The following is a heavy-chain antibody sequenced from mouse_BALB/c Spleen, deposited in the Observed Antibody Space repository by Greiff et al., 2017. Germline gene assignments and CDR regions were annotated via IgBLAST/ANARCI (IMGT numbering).Heavy chain of an antibody. J-gene: IGHJ2*01. CDR1: GFTFSDYY. Sequence: EVHLVESGGGLVKPGGSLKLSCAASGFTFSDYYMYWVRQTPEKRLEWVATISDGGSYTYYPDSVKGRFTISRDNAKNNLYLQMSSLKSEDTAMYYCARGAPIYYGNYLDYWGQGTTLTVSS. D-gene: IGHD2-1*01. CDR3: ARGAPIYYGNYLDY. V-gene: IGHV5-4*02. CDR2: ISDGGSYT.